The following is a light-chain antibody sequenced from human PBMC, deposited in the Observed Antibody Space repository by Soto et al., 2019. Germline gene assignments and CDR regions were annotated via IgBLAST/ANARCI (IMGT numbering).Light chain of an antibody. J-gene: IGKJ3*01. CDR3: QQYNSYSQST. CDR2: KAS. Sequence: DIQMTQSPSTLSASVGDRVTITCRASQSISSWLAWYQQKPGKAPKLLIYKASSLESGVPSRFSGSGSGTEFTLTIISLQPDDVATYYCQQYNSYSQSTFGPGTKVDIK. CDR1: QSISSW. V-gene: IGKV1-5*03.